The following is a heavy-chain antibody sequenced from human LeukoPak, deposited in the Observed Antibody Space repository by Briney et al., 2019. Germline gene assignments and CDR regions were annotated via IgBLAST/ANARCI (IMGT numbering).Heavy chain of an antibody. Sequence: PGGSLRLSCAASGFTFSSYGMHWVRQAPGKGLEWVAVISYDGSNKYYADSVKGRFTISRDNSKNTLYLQMNSLRAEDTAVYYCAVLGAWAAFDIWGQGTMVTVSS. D-gene: IGHD3-3*02. V-gene: IGHV3-30*03. CDR3: AVLGAWAAFDI. J-gene: IGHJ3*02. CDR1: GFTFSSYG. CDR2: ISYDGSNK.